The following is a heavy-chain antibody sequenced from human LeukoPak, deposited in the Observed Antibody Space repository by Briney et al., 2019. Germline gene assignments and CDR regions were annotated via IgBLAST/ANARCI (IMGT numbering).Heavy chain of an antibody. V-gene: IGHV3-74*01. D-gene: IGHD3-22*01. Sequence: GGSLRLSCAASGFTFSSYWMHWVRQAPGKGLVWVSRINSDGSSTSYADSVKGRFTISRDNTKNTLYLQMNSLRAEDTAVYYRATYDSSGYYYFDYWGQGTLVTVSS. J-gene: IGHJ4*02. CDR2: INSDGSST. CDR1: GFTFSSYW. CDR3: ATYDSSGYYYFDY.